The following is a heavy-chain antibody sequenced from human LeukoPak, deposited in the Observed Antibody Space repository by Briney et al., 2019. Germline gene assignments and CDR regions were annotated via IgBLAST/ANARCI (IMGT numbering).Heavy chain of an antibody. J-gene: IGHJ4*02. CDR1: GCSISSHY. Sequence: SETLSLTCTVSGCSISSHYWSWIRQPPGKGLEWIGYIYYSGSTNYNPALKSRVTISVDTSKNQFSLKLSSVNAADTAVDYCAREKTASMIYFDCWGQGALVTVSS. D-gene: IGHD2-21*02. CDR2: IYYSGST. V-gene: IGHV4-59*11. CDR3: AREKTASMIYFDC.